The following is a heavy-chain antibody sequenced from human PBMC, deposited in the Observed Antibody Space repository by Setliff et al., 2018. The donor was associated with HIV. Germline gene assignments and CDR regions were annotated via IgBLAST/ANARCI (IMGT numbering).Heavy chain of an antibody. CDR2: IIPIFGTA. J-gene: IGHJ3*02. CDR1: GGTFSSYA. Sequence: SVKVSCKASGGTFSSYAISWVRQAPGQGLEWMGGIIPIFGTANYAQKFQGRVTITTDESTSTAYMELSSLRSEDTAVYYCARAPTHYFGNNKSSWPDAFDIWGLGTMVTVS. CDR3: ARAPTHYFGNNKSSWPDAFDI. D-gene: IGHD3-10*01. V-gene: IGHV1-69*05.